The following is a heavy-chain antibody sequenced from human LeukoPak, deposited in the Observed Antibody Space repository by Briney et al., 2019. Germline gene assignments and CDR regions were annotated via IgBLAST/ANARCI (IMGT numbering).Heavy chain of an antibody. D-gene: IGHD3-9*01. CDR3: ARETTIPPYYFDY. Sequence: GPVKVSCQASGYTFTTYDINWVRQATGQGREWMGWMNPNSGNTGYAQRFQGRVTMTRNTSINTAYMELSSLTSEDTAVYYCARETTIPPYYFDYWGLGTLVTVSS. J-gene: IGHJ4*02. CDR2: MNPNSGNT. V-gene: IGHV1-8*01. CDR1: GYTFTTYD.